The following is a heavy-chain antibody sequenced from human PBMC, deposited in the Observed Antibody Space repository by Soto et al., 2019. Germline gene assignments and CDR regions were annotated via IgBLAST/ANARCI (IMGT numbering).Heavy chain of an antibody. Sequence: SETLSLTCTVSGESISSGYYWWSWVRQPPGKGLEWIGEIYHSGSTNYNPSLKSRVTISVDKSKNQFSLKLSSVTAADTAVYYCAKDLGITVSARRAFDIWGQGTMVTVSS. D-gene: IGHD6-19*01. V-gene: IGHV4-4*02. CDR1: GESISSGYYW. CDR2: IYHSGST. CDR3: AKDLGITVSARRAFDI. J-gene: IGHJ3*02.